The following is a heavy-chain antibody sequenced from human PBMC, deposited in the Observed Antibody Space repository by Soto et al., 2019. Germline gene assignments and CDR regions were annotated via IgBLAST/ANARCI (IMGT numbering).Heavy chain of an antibody. Sequence: HVQLVESGGGVVQPGRSLRLSCAASGFTFSSYGMHWVRQAPGKGLEWVAVIWYDGSNKYYADSVKGRFTISRDNSKNTLYLQMNSLRAEDTAVYYCASDTLGTVDSPWGQGTLVTVSS. V-gene: IGHV3-33*01. D-gene: IGHD7-27*01. J-gene: IGHJ5*02. CDR3: ASDTLGTVDSP. CDR1: GFTFSSYG. CDR2: IWYDGSNK.